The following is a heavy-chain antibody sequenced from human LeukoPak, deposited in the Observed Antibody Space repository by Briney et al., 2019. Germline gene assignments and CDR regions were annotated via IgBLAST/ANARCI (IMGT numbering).Heavy chain of an antibody. CDR1: GGSFSGYY. V-gene: IGHV4-34*01. CDR3: ARVVSIVGATTDYFDY. J-gene: IGHJ4*02. D-gene: IGHD1-26*01. CDR2: IYHSGST. Sequence: SETLSLTCAAYGGSFSGYYWSWIRQPPGKGLEWIGEIYHSGSTNYNPSLKSRATISVDKSKNQFSLKLSSVTAADTAVYYCARVVSIVGATTDYFDYWGQGTLVTVSS.